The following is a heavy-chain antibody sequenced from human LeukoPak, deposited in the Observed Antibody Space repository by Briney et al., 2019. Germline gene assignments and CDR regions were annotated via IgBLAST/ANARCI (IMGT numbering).Heavy chain of an antibody. J-gene: IGHJ4*02. Sequence: GGSLRLSCAASGFTFSIYDINWVRQAPGKGLEWVSVISSTGASTYYADSVKGRFTISRDNAKDSLYLQMSSLRDEDTAVYYCARDSGYSYADDYWGQGTLVTVSS. CDR3: ARDSGYSYADDY. CDR2: ISSTGAST. CDR1: GFTFSIYD. D-gene: IGHD5-18*01. V-gene: IGHV3-48*02.